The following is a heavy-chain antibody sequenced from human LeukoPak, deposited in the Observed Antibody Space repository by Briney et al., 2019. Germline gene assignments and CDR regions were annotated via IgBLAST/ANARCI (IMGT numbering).Heavy chain of an antibody. V-gene: IGHV4-59*11. CDR3: ARGGDSSSWYFSVWFDP. CDR1: GGSISSHY. CDR2: IYYSGST. D-gene: IGHD6-13*01. Sequence: SETLSLTCTVSGGSISSHYWRWIRQPPGKGLEWIGYIYYSGSTNYNPSLKSRVTISVDTSKNQFSLKLSSVTAADTAVYYCARGGDSSSWYFSVWFDPWGQGTLVTVSS. J-gene: IGHJ5*02.